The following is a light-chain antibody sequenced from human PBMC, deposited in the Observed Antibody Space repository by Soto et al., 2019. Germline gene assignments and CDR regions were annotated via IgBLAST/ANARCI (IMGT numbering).Light chain of an antibody. CDR3: QQSYSTLT. CDR1: QNIDKY. V-gene: IGKV1-39*01. Sequence: DIQMTQSPSSLSASVGDRVTITCRESQNIDKYLNWYQQKPGKAPNLLIYVASSLQSGVPSRFSGSGSGTDFTLTISSLQPEDFATYYCQQSYSTLTFGGGTQVDIK. J-gene: IGKJ4*01. CDR2: VAS.